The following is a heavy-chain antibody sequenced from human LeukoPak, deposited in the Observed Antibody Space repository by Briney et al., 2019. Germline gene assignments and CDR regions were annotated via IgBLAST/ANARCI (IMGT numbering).Heavy chain of an antibody. J-gene: IGHJ4*02. CDR1: GGSISSYH. D-gene: IGHD1-26*01. CDR2: ILTSGTT. V-gene: IGHV4-4*09. CDR3: ARLRVSGSYLYYFDY. Sequence: SETLSLTCTVSGGSISSYHWSWVRQPPGKGLEWIGYILTSGTTNYNPPLKSRLTISVDTSKNQFTLKLSSVTAADTAVYYCARLRVSGSYLYYFDYWGQGTLVTVSS.